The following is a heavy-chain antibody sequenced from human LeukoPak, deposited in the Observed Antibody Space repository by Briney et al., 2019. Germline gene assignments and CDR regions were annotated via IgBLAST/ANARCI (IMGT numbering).Heavy chain of an antibody. CDR2: IYYSGST. Sequence: ESSQTLSLTCTVSGGSISSGDYYWSWIRQPPGKGLEWIGYIYYSGSTNYNPSLKSRVTISVDTSKNQFSLKLSSVTAADTAVYYCARAVAGHNYYYYYYMDVWGKGTTVTVSS. CDR3: ARAVAGHNYYYYYYMDV. D-gene: IGHD6-19*01. CDR1: GGSISSGDYY. J-gene: IGHJ6*03. V-gene: IGHV4-61*08.